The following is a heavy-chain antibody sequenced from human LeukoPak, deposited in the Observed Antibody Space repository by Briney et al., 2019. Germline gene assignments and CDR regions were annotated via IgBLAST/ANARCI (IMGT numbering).Heavy chain of an antibody. CDR1: GYTFTVYY. CDR2: INPNSGGT. V-gene: IGHV1-2*02. D-gene: IGHD2-2*01. J-gene: IGHJ6*02. CDR3: ARAYLHCSSTSCPSYYYYGMDV. Sequence: ASVKVSCTASGYTFTVYYMHWGRQAPGQGLEWMGWINPNSGGTNYAQKFQGRVTMTRDTSISTAYMELSRLRSDDTAVYYCARAYLHCSSTSCPSYYYYGMDVWGQGTTGTVSS.